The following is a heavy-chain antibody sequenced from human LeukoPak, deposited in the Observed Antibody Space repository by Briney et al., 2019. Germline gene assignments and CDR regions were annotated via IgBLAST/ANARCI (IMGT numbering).Heavy chain of an antibody. D-gene: IGHD3-22*01. V-gene: IGHV3-30*03. CDR2: ISYDGSKR. Sequence: GGSLRLSCAASGFTFSSYSMNWVRQAPGKGLEWVAVISYDGSKRYYADSVKGRFTISRDNSKNTLYLQMNSLKAEDTAVYYCARDYEYDSSANNWFDPWGQGTLVTVSS. CDR1: GFTFSSYS. CDR3: ARDYEYDSSANNWFDP. J-gene: IGHJ5*02.